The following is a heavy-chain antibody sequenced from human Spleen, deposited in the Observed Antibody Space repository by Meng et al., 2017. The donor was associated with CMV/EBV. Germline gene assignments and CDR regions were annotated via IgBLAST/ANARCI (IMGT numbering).Heavy chain of an antibody. CDR2: IYPGDSDT. Sequence: SGYSFSNYWSGWVRQMPGKGLEWMGIIYPGDSDTRYNPSFQGQVIISADRSISTAYLRWATLKASDTATYYCARAPAGTLNYWYFDLWGRGTLVTVSS. V-gene: IGHV5-51*01. CDR1: GYSFSNYW. J-gene: IGHJ2*01. CDR3: ARAPAGTLNYWYFDL.